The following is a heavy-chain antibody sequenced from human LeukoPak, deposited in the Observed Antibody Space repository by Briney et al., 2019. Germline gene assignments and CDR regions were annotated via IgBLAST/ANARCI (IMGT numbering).Heavy chain of an antibody. D-gene: IGHD1-7*01. CDR2: IYYSGST. CDR3: ARDNWNYGSSMDV. J-gene: IGHJ6*02. CDR1: GGSVSSYY. Sequence: SETLSLTCTVSGGSVSSYYWSWIRQPPGKGLEWIGYIYYSGSTNYNPSLRSRVTISVDTSKNQFSLMLSSVTAADTAVYHCARDNWNYGSSMDVWGQGTTVTVSS. V-gene: IGHV4-59*02.